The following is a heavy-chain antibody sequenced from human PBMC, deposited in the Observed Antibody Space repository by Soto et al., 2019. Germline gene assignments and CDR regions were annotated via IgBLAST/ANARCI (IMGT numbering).Heavy chain of an antibody. V-gene: IGHV3-72*01. CDR2: ARNQVNGYTT. J-gene: IGHJ6*02. CDR3: TRWYSSSSGLFYYYYGMDV. CDR1: GFTFSDHF. D-gene: IGHD6-6*01. Sequence: PGGSLRLSCAASGFTFSDHFMDWVRQAPGKGLEWVGRARNQVNGYTTAYAASVKGRFTISRDDSKSIAYLQMNNLKTEDTAVYYCTRWYSSSSGLFYYYYGMDVWGQGTTVTVSS.